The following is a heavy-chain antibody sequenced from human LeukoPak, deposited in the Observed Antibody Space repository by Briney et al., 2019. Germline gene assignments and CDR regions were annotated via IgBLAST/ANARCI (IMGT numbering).Heavy chain of an antibody. V-gene: IGHV4-61*02. CDR1: GGSISSGSHY. J-gene: IGHJ5*02. CDR3: ARVQSRLSWFDP. CDR2: IYTSGST. Sequence: SQTLSLTCTVSGGSISSGSHYWSWIRQPAGKGLEWIGRIYTSGSTNYNPSLKSRVTISVDTSKNQFSLKLSSVTAADTAVYYCARVQSRLSWFDPWGQGTLVTVSS.